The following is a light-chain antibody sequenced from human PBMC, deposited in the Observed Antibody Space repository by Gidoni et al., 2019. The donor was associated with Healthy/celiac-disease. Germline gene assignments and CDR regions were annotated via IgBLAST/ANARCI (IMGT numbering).Light chain of an antibody. J-gene: IGKJ2*04. Sequence: DIQLTQSPSSLSASVGDRVTITCRASQSINTYLNWYQQKPGKAPTRLIYAASSVQSGVPSRFSGSGSGTDVTLTISSRKPEDFATYCCQQTYTTPGSFGQGTKLEIK. CDR2: AAS. CDR3: QQTYTTPGS. CDR1: QSINTY. V-gene: IGKV1-39*01.